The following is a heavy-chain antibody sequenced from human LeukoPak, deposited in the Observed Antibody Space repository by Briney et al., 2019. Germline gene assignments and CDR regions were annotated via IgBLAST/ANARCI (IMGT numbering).Heavy chain of an antibody. CDR2: IYHTGST. CDR3: ARAGWIITSGIDY. Sequence: SETLSLTCGVSGYSISRGYYWAWIRQPPGKGLEWIATIYHTGSTYYNPSLESRVTISVDTSKNEFSLNLNSVTAADTAVYYCARAGWIITSGIDYWGQGALVTVSS. CDR1: GYSISRGYY. J-gene: IGHJ4*02. V-gene: IGHV4-38-2*01. D-gene: IGHD3-10*01.